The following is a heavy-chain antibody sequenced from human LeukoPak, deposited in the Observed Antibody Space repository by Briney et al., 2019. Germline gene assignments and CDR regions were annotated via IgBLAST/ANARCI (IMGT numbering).Heavy chain of an antibody. D-gene: IGHD6-19*01. J-gene: IGHJ4*02. CDR1: GFTFTSYD. CDR3: ASPHDSSGWYYFDY. CDR2: MNPNSGNT. V-gene: IGHV1-8*01. Sequence: GGPVQVSCQASGFTFTSYDINWVRQATGQGLEWMGWMNPNSGNTGYAQKFQGRVTMTRNTSISTAYMELSSLRPEDTAVYYCASPHDSSGWYYFDYWGQGTLVTVSS.